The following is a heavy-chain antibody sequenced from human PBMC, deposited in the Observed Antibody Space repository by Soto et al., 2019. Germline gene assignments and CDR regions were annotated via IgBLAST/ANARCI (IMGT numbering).Heavy chain of an antibody. CDR3: ASSSGNNYGVGTNYYFDY. CDR2: IIPLFGTA. D-gene: IGHD1-26*01. Sequence: ASVKVSCKTSGSTFSTYSIVWVRQAPGEGLEWMGGIIPLFGTANYAQKFQDRVTITADKSTNTAFMELSSLKSEDTAMYYCASSSGNNYGVGTNYYFDYWGQGTLVTVSS. V-gene: IGHV1-69*06. CDR1: GSTFSTYS. J-gene: IGHJ4*02.